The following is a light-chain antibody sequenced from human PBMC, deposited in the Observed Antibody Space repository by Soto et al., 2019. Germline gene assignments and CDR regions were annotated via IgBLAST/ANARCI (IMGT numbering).Light chain of an antibody. CDR1: QNIENY. CDR2: VAS. V-gene: IGKV1-39*01. Sequence: DIQMTQSPSSLSASLGDTVTISCRASQNIENYLHWYQQKAGKAPEVLLYVASVLKDGVSSRFSGSGSGTDFTLTISRLEPEDFAVYYCHQYGSSPYTFGQGTKLEIK. J-gene: IGKJ2*01. CDR3: HQYGSSPYT.